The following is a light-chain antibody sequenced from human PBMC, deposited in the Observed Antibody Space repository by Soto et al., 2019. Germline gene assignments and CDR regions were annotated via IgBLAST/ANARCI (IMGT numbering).Light chain of an antibody. Sequence: DIVMPQSPLSLPVTPGEPASISCRSSQSLLHSNGYNYLDWYLQKPGQSLQLLIYLGSNRASGVTDRVSGSGSGTEFTLKISRVEAEDVGVYYCMQALQTPFTFGGGTKVQIK. CDR2: LGS. CDR3: MQALQTPFT. V-gene: IGKV2-28*01. J-gene: IGKJ4*01. CDR1: QSLLHSNGYNY.